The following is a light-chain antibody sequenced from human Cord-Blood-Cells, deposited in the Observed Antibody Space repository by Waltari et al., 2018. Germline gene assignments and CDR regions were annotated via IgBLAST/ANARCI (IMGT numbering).Light chain of an antibody. CDR1: SSDVGGYNL. Sequence: QSALTQPASVYGSPGQSLTISCTGTSSDVGGYNLVSWYQQHPGKAPKLMIYEGSKRPSGVSNRFSGSKSGNTASLTISGLQAEDEADYYCCSYAGSSTLVFGGGTKLTVL. CDR3: CSYAGSSTLV. CDR2: EGS. V-gene: IGLV2-23*01. J-gene: IGLJ2*01.